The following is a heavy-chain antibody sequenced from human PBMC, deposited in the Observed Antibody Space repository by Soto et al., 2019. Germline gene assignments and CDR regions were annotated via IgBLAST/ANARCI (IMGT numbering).Heavy chain of an antibody. CDR3: ARASRGFWSGCTLDY. Sequence: QVQLQESGPGLVKPSETLSLTCSVSGGSVTFYYWTWLRQSPGRGLEWIGYIHDSGNTNYNPSIKSRLSLSIDASDNQFSLRLSSVTAADTAVYFCARASRGFWSGCTLDYWGRGTLVTVSS. V-gene: IGHV4-59*02. J-gene: IGHJ4*02. CDR2: IHDSGNT. D-gene: IGHD3-3*01. CDR1: GGSVTFYY.